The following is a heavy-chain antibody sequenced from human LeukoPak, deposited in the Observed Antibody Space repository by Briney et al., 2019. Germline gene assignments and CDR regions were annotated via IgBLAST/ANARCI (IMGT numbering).Heavy chain of an antibody. CDR3: ARHPPGYTSGALDY. J-gene: IGHJ4*02. V-gene: IGHV4-59*08. CDR2: IYSDGST. D-gene: IGHD5-18*01. Sequence: SETLSLTCTVSGGSTRSYYWSWIRQPPGKGLEWIGYIYSDGSTNYNPSLRSRVTMSVDTSKNQFSLKLSSVTAADTALYYCARHPPGYTSGALDYWGQGTLVTVSS. CDR1: GGSTRSYY.